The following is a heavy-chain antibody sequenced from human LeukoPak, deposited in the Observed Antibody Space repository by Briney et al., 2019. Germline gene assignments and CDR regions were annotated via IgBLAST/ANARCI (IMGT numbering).Heavy chain of an antibody. V-gene: IGHV1-46*01. CDR3: SRAQDYYGSGTYLYDH. J-gene: IGHJ4*02. CDR2: INPSGGSA. CDR1: GYTVTSYD. D-gene: IGHD3-10*01. Sequence: GASLKVSCKASGYTVTSYDMHWVRQAPGQGLEWMGRINPSGGSATSAQKFQGRVTMTRDTSTSTVYMELSSLRSEDTAVYYCSRAQDYYGSGTYLYDHWGQGTLVTVSS.